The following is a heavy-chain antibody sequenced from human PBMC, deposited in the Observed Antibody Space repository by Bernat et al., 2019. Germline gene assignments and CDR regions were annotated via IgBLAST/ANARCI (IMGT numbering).Heavy chain of an antibody. V-gene: IGHV3-48*03. CDR3: ARDWHYYFDY. CDR2: ISSSGSTI. J-gene: IGHJ4*02. CDR1: GFTFSSYE. Sequence: EVQLVESGGGLVQPGGSLRLSCAASGFTFSSYEMNWVRQAPGKGREWVSYISSSGSTIYYADSVKGRFTISRDNAKNSLYLQMNSLRAEDTAVYYCARDWHYYFDYWGQGTLVTVSS.